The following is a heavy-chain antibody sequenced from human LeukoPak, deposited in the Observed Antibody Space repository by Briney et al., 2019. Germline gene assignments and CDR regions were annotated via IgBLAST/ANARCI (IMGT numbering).Heavy chain of an antibody. CDR2: IIPILGIA. CDR3: AGTLYGSGSPLDY. V-gene: IGHV1-69*04. J-gene: IGHJ4*02. D-gene: IGHD3-10*01. Sequence: SVKVSCKASGGTFSSYAISWVRQAPGQGLEWMGRIIPILGIANYAQKFQGRVTMTRDTSTSTVYMELSSLRSEDTAVYYCAGTLYGSGSPLDYWGQGTLVTVSS. CDR1: GGTFSSYA.